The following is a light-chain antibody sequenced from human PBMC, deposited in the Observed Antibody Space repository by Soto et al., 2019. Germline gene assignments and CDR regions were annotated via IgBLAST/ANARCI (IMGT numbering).Light chain of an antibody. V-gene: IGKV3-11*01. CDR3: QQRLNWPPN. CDR1: QTVTNY. J-gene: IGKJ1*01. CDR2: DAS. Sequence: EIVMTQSPATLSVSPGKRDTLSCRATQTVTNYIAWYQPTPGQAPRLLIYDASNRASGVPAKFSGSGSGTDFTLTISDLEPADFGLYYCQQRLNWPPNFGQGTKVDIK.